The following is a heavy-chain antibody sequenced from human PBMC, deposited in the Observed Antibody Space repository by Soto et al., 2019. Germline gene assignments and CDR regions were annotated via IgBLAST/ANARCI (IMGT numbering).Heavy chain of an antibody. V-gene: IGHV3-23*01. Sequence: GGSLRLSCAASGFTFSSYAMSWVRQAPGKGLEWVSAISGSGGSTYYADSVKGRFTISRDNSKNTLYLQMNSLRAEDTAVYYCAQGRVAVAGTGSFDYWGQGTLVTVSS. D-gene: IGHD6-19*01. CDR2: ISGSGGST. CDR3: AQGRVAVAGTGSFDY. J-gene: IGHJ4*02. CDR1: GFTFSSYA.